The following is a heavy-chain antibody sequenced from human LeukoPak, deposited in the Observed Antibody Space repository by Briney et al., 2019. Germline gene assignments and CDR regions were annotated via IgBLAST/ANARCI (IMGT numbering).Heavy chain of an antibody. D-gene: IGHD3-10*02. V-gene: IGHV3-48*03. CDR2: ISSSGSTI. Sequence: GGSLRLSCTASEFTFGDFAISWVRQAPGKGLEWVSYISSSGSTIYYADSVKGRFTISRDNAKNSLYLQMNSLRAEDTAVYYCAELGITMIGGVWGKGTTVTISS. CDR3: AELGITMIGGV. CDR1: EFTFGDFA. J-gene: IGHJ6*04.